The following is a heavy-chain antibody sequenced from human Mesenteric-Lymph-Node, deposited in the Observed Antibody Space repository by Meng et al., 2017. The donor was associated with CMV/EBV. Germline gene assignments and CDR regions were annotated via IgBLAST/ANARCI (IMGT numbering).Heavy chain of an antibody. J-gene: IGHJ4*02. CDR3: AKTRGNDWNLDN. V-gene: IGHV4-59*12. CDR1: GGSISSYY. CDR2: ISNSGNT. Sequence: GSLRLSCTVSGGSISSYYWTWIRRPPGKALELIGYISNSGNTHYNPSLKSRLTISIDTSKKQFSLKLASVTAADTAVYFCAKTRGNDWNLDNWGQGTLVTVSS. D-gene: IGHD3-9*01.